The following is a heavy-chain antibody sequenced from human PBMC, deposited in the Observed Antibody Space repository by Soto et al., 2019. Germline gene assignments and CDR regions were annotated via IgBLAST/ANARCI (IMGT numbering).Heavy chain of an antibody. CDR3: ARCYGDCRRYYYGMDV. J-gene: IGHJ6*02. Sequence: SANVSCKAPRGTFSSYATSWARQASGQGLEWLGGIIPIFGTANYAQKFQGRVTITADESTSTAYMELSSLRSEDTAVYYCARCYGDCRRYYYGMDVWGQGTTVTLS. CDR1: RGTFSSYA. V-gene: IGHV1-69*13. CDR2: IIPIFGTA. D-gene: IGHD4-17*01.